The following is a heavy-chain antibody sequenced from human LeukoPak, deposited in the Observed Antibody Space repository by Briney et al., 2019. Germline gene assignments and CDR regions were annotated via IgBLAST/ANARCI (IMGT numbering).Heavy chain of an antibody. J-gene: IGHJ4*02. D-gene: IGHD6-19*01. V-gene: IGHV5-51*01. Sequence: XMGIIYPGDSDTRYSPSFQGQVTISADKSISTAYLQWSSLKASDTAMYYCARPRGSGWADFDYWGQGTLVTVSS. CDR2: IYPGDSDT. CDR3: ARPRGSGWADFDY.